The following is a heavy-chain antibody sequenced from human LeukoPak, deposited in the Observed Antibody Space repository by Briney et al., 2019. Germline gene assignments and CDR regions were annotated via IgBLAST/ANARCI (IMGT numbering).Heavy chain of an antibody. CDR2: LASDESNK. D-gene: IGHD3-16*01. Sequence: PGGSLRLSCAASGLTISDSWMHWVRQAPGKGLMWVSRLASDESNKIYADSVKGRFTISTDNAKNTLYLKMNSLRVEDTGIYYCARDAGWGRLDSWGQGALVTVSS. V-gene: IGHV3-74*01. CDR1: GLTISDSW. CDR3: ARDAGWGRLDS. J-gene: IGHJ4*02.